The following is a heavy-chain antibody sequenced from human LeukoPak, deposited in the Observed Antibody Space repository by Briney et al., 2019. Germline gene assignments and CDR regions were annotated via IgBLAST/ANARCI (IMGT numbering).Heavy chain of an antibody. Sequence: SGGSLRLSCAASGFTVSSNSMSWVRQAPGKGLEWVSVIYSGGSTFYADSVKGRFSLSRDNSKNTVHLQMNSLRAEDTAVYYCVGDYVWGSYRSGSFDYWGQGTLVTVSS. D-gene: IGHD3-16*02. CDR3: VGDYVWGSYRSGSFDY. CDR1: GFTVSSNS. V-gene: IGHV3-53*01. J-gene: IGHJ4*02. CDR2: IYSGGST.